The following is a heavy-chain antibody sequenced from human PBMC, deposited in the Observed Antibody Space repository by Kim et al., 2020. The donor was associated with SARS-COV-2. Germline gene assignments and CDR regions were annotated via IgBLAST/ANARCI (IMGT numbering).Heavy chain of an antibody. CDR3: ARGRKLRIVATRVFNWFDP. V-gene: IGHV4-34*01. CDR1: GGSFSGYY. CDR2: INHSGST. J-gene: IGHJ5*02. D-gene: IGHD5-12*01. Sequence: SETLSLTCAVYGGSFSGYYWSWIRQPPGKGLEWIGEINHSGSTNYNPSLKSRVTISVDTSKNQFSLKLSSVTAADTAVYYCARGRKLRIVATRVFNWFDPWGQGTLVTVSS.